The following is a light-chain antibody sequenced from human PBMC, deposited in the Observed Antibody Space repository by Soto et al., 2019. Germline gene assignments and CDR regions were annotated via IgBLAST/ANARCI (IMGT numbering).Light chain of an antibody. CDR3: SSYTTSSTVV. J-gene: IGLJ2*01. Sequence: QSALTQPASVSASPGQSITISCTGTSSDVGRFNYVSWYQQHPGKAPKLMLYDVNIRPSGISHRFSGSKSGNTASLTISGLQAEDKADYYCSSYTTSSTVVFGGGTQLTVL. CDR1: SSDVGRFNY. CDR2: DVN. V-gene: IGLV2-14*03.